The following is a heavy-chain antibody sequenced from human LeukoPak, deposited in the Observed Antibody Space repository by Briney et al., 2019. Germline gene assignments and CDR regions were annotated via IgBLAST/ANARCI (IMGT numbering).Heavy chain of an antibody. V-gene: IGHV3-30*04. J-gene: IGHJ4*02. CDR3: ARAPGYGAAYYFDY. CDR2: TSFDGSDN. D-gene: IGHD1-1*01. CDR1: GFTFSSYA. Sequence: GGSLRLSCAASGFTFSSYAMHWVRQAPGKGLKWVAVTSFDGSDNYYADSVKGRFTISRDNSKNTLYLQMNSLRPDDTAVYYCARAPGYGAAYYFDYWGQGTLVTVSS.